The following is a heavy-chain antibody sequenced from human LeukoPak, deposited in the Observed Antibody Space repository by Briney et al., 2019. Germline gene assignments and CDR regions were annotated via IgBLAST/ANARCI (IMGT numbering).Heavy chain of an antibody. Sequence: PVKVSFKASGGTFTSYAISWVRQATGQGLEWMGGIIPIFGTANYAQKFQGRVTITADESTSTAYMELSSLRSEDTAVYYCARDHSGYSSGWSHSWFDPWGQGTLVTVSS. J-gene: IGHJ5*02. D-gene: IGHD6-19*01. CDR1: GGTFTSYA. CDR3: ARDHSGYSSGWSHSWFDP. V-gene: IGHV1-69*13. CDR2: IIPIFGTA.